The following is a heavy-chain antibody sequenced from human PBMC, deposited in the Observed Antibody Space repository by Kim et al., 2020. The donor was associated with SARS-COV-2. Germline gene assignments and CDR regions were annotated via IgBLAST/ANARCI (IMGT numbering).Heavy chain of an antibody. Sequence: GGSLRLSCAASGFSFSGYWMTWVRQAPGKGLEWVANIKQDGSEKYYVDSVKGRFTISRDNAKNSLYLQMNSLRAEDTAVYYCARLGAYWYFDLWGRGTLVTVSS. CDR1: GFSFSGYW. V-gene: IGHV3-7*05. CDR3: ARLGAYWYFDL. J-gene: IGHJ2*01. CDR2: IKQDGSEK.